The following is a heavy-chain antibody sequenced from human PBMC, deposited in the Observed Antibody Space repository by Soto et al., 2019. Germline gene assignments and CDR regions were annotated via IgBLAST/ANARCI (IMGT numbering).Heavy chain of an antibody. Sequence: GASVKVSCKASGYTFTGYYMHWVRQAPGQGLEWMGWINPNSGGTNYAQKFQGRVTMTRDTSISTAYMELSRLRSDDTAVYYCARGAGIAVAGTYYYGMDVWGQGTTVTVSS. CDR3: ARGAGIAVAGTYYYGMDV. CDR2: INPNSGGT. V-gene: IGHV1-2*02. D-gene: IGHD6-19*01. J-gene: IGHJ6*02. CDR1: GYTFTGYY.